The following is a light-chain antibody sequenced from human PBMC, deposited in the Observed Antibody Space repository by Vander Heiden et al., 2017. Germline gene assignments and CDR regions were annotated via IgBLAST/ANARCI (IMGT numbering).Light chain of an antibody. CDR2: WAS. Sequence: EIVMTQSPDSMAVSLGERATINCKSSQSVLYNSNNKNYLAWYQQKPAQPPKLLIYWASTRESGVPDRFSGRGSGTYFTLTISSLQAEDVAVYYCQQYYTAPYTFGQGTKLEIK. CDR3: QQYYTAPYT. CDR1: QSVLYNSNNKNY. J-gene: IGKJ2*01. V-gene: IGKV4-1*01.